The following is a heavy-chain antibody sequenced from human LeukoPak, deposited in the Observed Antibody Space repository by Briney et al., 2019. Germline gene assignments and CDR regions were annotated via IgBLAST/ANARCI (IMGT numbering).Heavy chain of an antibody. J-gene: IGHJ4*02. CDR2: IYHSGST. Sequence: SETLSLTCAVYGGSFSGYYWSWIRQPPGKGLEWIGSIYHSGSTYYNPSLKSRVTISVDTSKNQFSLKLSSVTAADTAVYYCASLMVRGVIGYWGQGTLVTVSS. CDR1: GGSFSGYY. CDR3: ASLMVRGVIGY. V-gene: IGHV4-34*01. D-gene: IGHD3-10*01.